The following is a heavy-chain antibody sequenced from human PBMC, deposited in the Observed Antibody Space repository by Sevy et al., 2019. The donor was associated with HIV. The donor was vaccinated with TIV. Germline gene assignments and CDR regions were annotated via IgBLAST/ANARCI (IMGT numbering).Heavy chain of an antibody. D-gene: IGHD3-22*01. V-gene: IGHV3-21*01. Sequence: GGSLRLSCAASGFTFSSYNMNWVRQAPGKGLEWVSSISRSSSYIYYADSVKGRFTISRDNAKNSLYLQMNSLRAEDTAVYYCARDNYYDRHLFDIWGQGTMVTVSS. CDR1: GFTFSSYN. J-gene: IGHJ3*02. CDR2: ISRSSSYI. CDR3: ARDNYYDRHLFDI.